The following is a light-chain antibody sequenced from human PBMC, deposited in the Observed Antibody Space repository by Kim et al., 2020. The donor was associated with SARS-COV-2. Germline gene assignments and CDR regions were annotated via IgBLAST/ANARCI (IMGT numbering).Light chain of an antibody. Sequence: LSPGERATLSCRASQSVSSGYLAWYQQQPGQAPRLLIYGASSRASGIPDRFSGSGSGTDFTLTISRLEPEDFAVYYCQQYGGSPYTFGQGTKLEI. CDR2: GAS. V-gene: IGKV3-20*01. J-gene: IGKJ2*01. CDR3: QQYGGSPYT. CDR1: QSVSSGY.